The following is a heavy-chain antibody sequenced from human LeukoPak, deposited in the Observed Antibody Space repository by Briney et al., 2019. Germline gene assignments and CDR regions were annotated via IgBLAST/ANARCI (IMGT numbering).Heavy chain of an antibody. CDR2: IYYGGST. V-gene: IGHV4-59*02. D-gene: IGHD6-13*01. Sequence: SETLSLTCTVSGGSVNSYYWSWIRQPPGKGLEWIGYIYYGGSTNYNPSLKSRVTISVDTSKNQFSLKLSSVTAADTAVYYCARLRGSSSRDLSRNAFDIWGQGTMVTVSS. CDR1: GGSVNSYY. J-gene: IGHJ3*02. CDR3: ARLRGSSSRDLSRNAFDI.